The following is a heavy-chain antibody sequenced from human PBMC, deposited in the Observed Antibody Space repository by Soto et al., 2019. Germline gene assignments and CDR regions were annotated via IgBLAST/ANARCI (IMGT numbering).Heavy chain of an antibody. CDR1: GFTFSSYN. D-gene: IGHD3-22*01. Sequence: EVQLVESGGGLVKPGGSLRLSCAASGFTFSSYNMNWVRQAPGKGLEWVSSISSSSSYIYYADSVKGRFTISRDNAKNSLYLQMSSLRAEDTAVYYCARVHYCDSSAYYLWGQGTLVTVSS. J-gene: IGHJ4*02. CDR2: ISSSSSYI. CDR3: ARVHYCDSSAYYL. V-gene: IGHV3-21*01.